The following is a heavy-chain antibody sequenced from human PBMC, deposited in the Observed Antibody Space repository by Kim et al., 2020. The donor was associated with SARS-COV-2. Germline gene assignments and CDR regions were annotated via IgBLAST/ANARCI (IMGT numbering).Heavy chain of an antibody. CDR1: GGSISSSSYY. V-gene: IGHV4-39*01. CDR2: IYYSGST. Sequence: SETLSLTCTVSGGSISSSSYYWGWIRQPPGKGLEWIGSIYYSGSTYYNPSLKSRVTISVDTSKNQFSLKLSSVTAADTAVYYCARPSSQWLAHNWFDPWGQGTLVTVSS. J-gene: IGHJ5*02. CDR3: ARPSSQWLAHNWFDP. D-gene: IGHD6-19*01.